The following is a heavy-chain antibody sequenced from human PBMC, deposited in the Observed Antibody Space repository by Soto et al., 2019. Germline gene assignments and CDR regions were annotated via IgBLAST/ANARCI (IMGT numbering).Heavy chain of an antibody. Sequence: GGSLRLSCAASGFTFDDYAMHWVRQAPGKGLEWVSGISWNSGSIGYADSVKGRFTISRDNAKNSLYLQMNSLRAEDTALYYCAKDNMVRGVKGGYYYYYGMDVWGQGTTVTVSS. CDR3: AKDNMVRGVKGGYYYYYGMDV. CDR1: GFTFDDYA. D-gene: IGHD3-10*01. V-gene: IGHV3-9*01. CDR2: ISWNSGSI. J-gene: IGHJ6*02.